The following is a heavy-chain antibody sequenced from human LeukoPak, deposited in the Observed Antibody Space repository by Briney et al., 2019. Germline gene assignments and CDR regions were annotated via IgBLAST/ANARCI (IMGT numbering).Heavy chain of an antibody. V-gene: IGHV3-21*01. J-gene: IGHJ5*02. CDR3: ARDDVAWNDVHWFDP. CDR2: ISSTGSSI. Sequence: GGSLRLSCAASGFTFSYYTMSLVRQAPGKGLEWVSSISSTGSSIYYADSVKGRFTISRDNAKNSLYLQMSSLRVEDTAVYYCARDDVAWNDVHWFDPWGQGALVTVSS. CDR1: GFTFSYYT. D-gene: IGHD1-1*01.